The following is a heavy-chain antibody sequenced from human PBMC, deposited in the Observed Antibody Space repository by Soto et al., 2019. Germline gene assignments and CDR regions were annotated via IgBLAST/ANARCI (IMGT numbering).Heavy chain of an antibody. CDR1: GFTFSSYA. CDR2: ISGSGGST. Sequence: PGGSLRLFCAASGFTFSSYAMSWVRQAPGKGLEWVSAISGSGGSTYYADSVKGRFTISRDNSKNTLYLQMNSLRAEDTAVYYCAKDFRGSLQLFVSWGQGTLVTVSS. V-gene: IGHV3-23*01. D-gene: IGHD1-1*01. J-gene: IGHJ5*01. CDR3: AKDFRGSLQLFVS.